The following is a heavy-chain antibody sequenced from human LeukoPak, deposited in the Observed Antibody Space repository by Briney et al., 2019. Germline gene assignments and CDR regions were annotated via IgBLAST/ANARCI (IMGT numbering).Heavy chain of an antibody. CDR3: ARAPAYYGSGTVYMDV. CDR2: IIPIFGAA. J-gene: IGHJ6*03. V-gene: IGHV1-69*05. Sequence: SVKVSCKASGGTFSNFPISWVRQAPGQGLEWMGGIIPIFGAANYAQKFQGRVTITTDESTSTAYMELSSLRSEDTAVYYCARAPAYYGSGTVYMDVWGKGTTVTVSS. CDR1: GGTFSNFP. D-gene: IGHD3-10*01.